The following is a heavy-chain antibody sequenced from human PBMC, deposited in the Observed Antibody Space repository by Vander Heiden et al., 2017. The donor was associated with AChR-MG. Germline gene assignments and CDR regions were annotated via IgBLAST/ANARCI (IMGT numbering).Heavy chain of an antibody. CDR1: GFTLSSYA. D-gene: IGHD3-22*01. V-gene: IGHV3-23*01. CDR2: ISGSGGST. J-gene: IGHJ3*02. Sequence: EVQLLESGGGLVQPGGSLRLSCAASGFTLSSYAMSWVRQAAGKGLEWVSAISGSGGSTYYADSVKGRFTISRDNSKNTLYLQMNSLRAEDTAVYYCAKDLDYYDSSGYLFRAFDIWGQGTMVTVSS. CDR3: AKDLDYYDSSGYLFRAFDI.